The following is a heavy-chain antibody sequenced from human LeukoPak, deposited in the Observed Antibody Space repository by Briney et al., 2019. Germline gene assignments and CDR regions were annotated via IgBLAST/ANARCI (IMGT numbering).Heavy chain of an antibody. J-gene: IGHJ6*03. Sequence: SETLSLTCAVYGGSFSGYHWTWIRQSPGKGLEWIGDINPSGSTYYNPSLKSRLTISVDTSKNQFSLKLRSVTAADTAVCHCARGRHDITMIVVVMTSVSYYLDVWGKGTTVTVS. CDR2: INPSGST. CDR1: GGSFSGYH. V-gene: IGHV4-34*01. D-gene: IGHD3-22*01. CDR3: ARGRHDITMIVVVMTSVSYYLDV.